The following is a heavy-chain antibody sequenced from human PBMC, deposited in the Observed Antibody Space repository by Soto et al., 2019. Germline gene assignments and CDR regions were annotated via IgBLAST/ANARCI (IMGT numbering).Heavy chain of an antibody. CDR3: ARDASGSGSSNVDY. CDR2: IWYDGSNK. Sequence: PGGSLRLSCAASGFTFSSYGMHWVRQAPGKGLEWVAVIWYDGSNKYYADSVKGRFTISRDNSKNTLYLQMNSLRAEDTAVYYCARDASGSGSSNVDYWGQGTLVTVSS. V-gene: IGHV3-33*01. CDR1: GFTFSSYG. D-gene: IGHD3-10*01. J-gene: IGHJ4*02.